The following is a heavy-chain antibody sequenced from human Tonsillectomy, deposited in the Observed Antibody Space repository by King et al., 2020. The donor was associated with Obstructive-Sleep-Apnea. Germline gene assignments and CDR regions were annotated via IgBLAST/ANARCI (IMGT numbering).Heavy chain of an antibody. CDR2: IYYSGST. J-gene: IGHJ4*02. CDR3: ARGRGYDYVWGSYRYSPYFDY. CDR1: GGSISSGGYY. D-gene: IGHD3-16*02. V-gene: IGHV4-31*03. Sequence: QLQESGPGLVKPSQTLSLTCTVSGGSISSGGYYWSWIRQHPGKGLEWIGYIYYSGSTYYNPSLKSRVTISVDTSKNPFSLKLSSVTAAATAGYYCARGRGYDYVWGSYRYSPYFDYWGQGTLVTVSS.